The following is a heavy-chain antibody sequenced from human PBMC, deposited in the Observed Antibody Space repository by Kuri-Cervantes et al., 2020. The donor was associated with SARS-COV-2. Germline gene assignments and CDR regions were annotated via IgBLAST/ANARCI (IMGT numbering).Heavy chain of an antibody. V-gene: IGHV4-34*01. CDR2: INHSGST. Sequence: GSLRLSCAVYGGSFSGYYWSWIRQPPGKGLEWIGEINHSGSTNYNPSLKSRVTISVDTSKNQFSLKLSSVTAADTAVYYCARDVYAHFDYWGQGTLVTVSS. CDR3: ARDVYAHFDY. CDR1: GGSFSGYY. D-gene: IGHD1-14*01. J-gene: IGHJ4*02.